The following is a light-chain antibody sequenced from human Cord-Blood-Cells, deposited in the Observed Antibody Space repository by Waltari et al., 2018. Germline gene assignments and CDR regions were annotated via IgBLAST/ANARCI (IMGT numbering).Light chain of an antibody. CDR2: AAF. CDR1: QSVSSS. Sequence: EIASTQSPVTMSLSTGERATLSCRASQSVSSSLVWYQQKTGQAPRLLIYAAFNRATGIPAVFSGSGSGTDFTLTISSREPEDFAVDYCQQRSNWPLAFGGGTKVEIK. V-gene: IGKV3-11*01. CDR3: QQRSNWPLA. J-gene: IGKJ4*01.